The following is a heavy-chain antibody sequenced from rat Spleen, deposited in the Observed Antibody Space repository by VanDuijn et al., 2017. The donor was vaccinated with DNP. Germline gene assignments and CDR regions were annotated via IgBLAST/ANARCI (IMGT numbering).Heavy chain of an antibody. CDR2: ISPGGGTT. Sequence: EVQLVESGGGLVQPGRSLKLSCAASGFTFSDYYMAWVRQAPTKGLEWVASISPGGGTTYYRDSVKGRFTISRYNAKSTLYLQMASLTSEDTATYFCSRRGYRYNYDYALDVWGQGTSVTVSS. CDR3: SRRGYRYNYDYALDV. D-gene: IGHD1-5*01. V-gene: IGHV5-25*01. J-gene: IGHJ4*01. CDR1: GFTFSDYY.